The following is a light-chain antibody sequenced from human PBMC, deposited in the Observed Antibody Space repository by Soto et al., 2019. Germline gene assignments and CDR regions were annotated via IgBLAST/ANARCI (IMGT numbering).Light chain of an antibody. CDR1: SSDVGGYNY. V-gene: IGLV2-14*01. Sequence: SVLTHPASVSGAPVQALTISCTGTSSDVGGYNYVSWYQQHPGKAPKLMIYDVSNRPSGVSNRFSGSKSGNTASLTISALQAEDEADYYCSSYTSSSTLVVFGTGTKVTVL. J-gene: IGLJ1*01. CDR3: SSYTSSSTLVV. CDR2: DVS.